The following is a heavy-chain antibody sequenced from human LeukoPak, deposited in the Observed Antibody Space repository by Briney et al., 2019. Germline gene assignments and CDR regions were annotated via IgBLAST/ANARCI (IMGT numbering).Heavy chain of an antibody. V-gene: IGHV4-34*01. CDR3: AKASSWNYYYYMDV. CDR1: GGSFSGYY. Sequence: SETLSLTCAVYGGSFSGYYWSWIRQPPGKGLEWIGEINHSGSTNYNPSLKSRVTISVDTSKNQFSLKLSSVTAADTAVYYCAKASSWNYYYYMDVWGKGTTVTVSS. J-gene: IGHJ6*03. CDR2: INHSGST. D-gene: IGHD2-15*01.